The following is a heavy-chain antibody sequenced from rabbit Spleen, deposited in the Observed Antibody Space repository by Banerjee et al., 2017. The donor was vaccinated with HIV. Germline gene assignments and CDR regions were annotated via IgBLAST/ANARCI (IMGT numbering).Heavy chain of an antibody. D-gene: IGHD4-2*01. CDR2: IYTGRYGNT. V-gene: IGHV1S45*01. Sequence: QEQLVESGGGLVQPEGSLTLTCTASGFSFSSTYYMCWVRQAPGKGLELSACIYTGRYGNTYYATWAKGRFTISKPSSTTVTLQMTSLTAADTATYFCARGVNSGSDYLNLWGQGTLVTVS. J-gene: IGHJ4*01. CDR3: ARGVNSGSDYLNL. CDR1: GFSFSSTYY.